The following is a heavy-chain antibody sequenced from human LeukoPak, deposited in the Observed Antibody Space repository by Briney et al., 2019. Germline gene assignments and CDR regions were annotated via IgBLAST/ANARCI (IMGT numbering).Heavy chain of an antibody. V-gene: IGHV4-59*01. CDR2: VYYSGSS. J-gene: IGHJ4*02. CDR1: GDSISSYY. Sequence: SETLSLTCTVSGDSISSYYWSWIRQPPGKGLEWIGYVYYSGSSSYSPSLKSRVTMSVDTSKNQFSLKLSSVTAADTAAYYCARYSHDSRGYQYYFDYWGQGTLVTVSS. CDR3: ARYSHDSRGYQYYFDY. D-gene: IGHD3-22*01.